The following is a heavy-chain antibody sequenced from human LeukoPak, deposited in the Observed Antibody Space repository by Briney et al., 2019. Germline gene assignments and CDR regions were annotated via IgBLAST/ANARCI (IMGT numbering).Heavy chain of an antibody. V-gene: IGHV4-34*01. CDR1: GGSFSGYY. CDR2: IYHSGST. J-gene: IGHJ3*02. D-gene: IGHD3-22*01. CDR3: ARATYYYDSSGYNDAFDI. Sequence: PSETLSLTCAVYGGSFSGYYWSWIRQPPGKGLEWIGEIYHSGSTNYNPSLKSRVTISVDKSKNQFSMKLSSVTAADTAVYYCARATYYYDSSGYNDAFDIWGQGTMVTVSS.